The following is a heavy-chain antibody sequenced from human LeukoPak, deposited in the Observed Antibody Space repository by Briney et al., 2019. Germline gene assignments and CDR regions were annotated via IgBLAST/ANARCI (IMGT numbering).Heavy chain of an antibody. CDR3: ATDLPGFLPYYDILTGSLS. CDR1: GGTFSSYA. Sequence: SVKVSCKASGGTFSSYAISWVRQAPGQGLEWMGWINPNSGGTIYAQKFQGRVTMTEDTSTDTAYMELSSLRSEDTAVYYCATDLPGFLPYYDILTGSLSWGQGTLVTVSS. J-gene: IGHJ4*02. V-gene: IGHV1-69*10. CDR2: INPNSGGT. D-gene: IGHD3-9*01.